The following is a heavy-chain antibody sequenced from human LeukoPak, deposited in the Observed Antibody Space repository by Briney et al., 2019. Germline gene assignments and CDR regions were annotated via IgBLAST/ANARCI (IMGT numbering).Heavy chain of an antibody. Sequence: SVKVSCKASGGTFSSYAISWVRQAPGQGLEWMGGIIPIFGTAYYAQKFQGRVTITADESTSTAYMELSSLRSEDTAVYYCASSNYYGSGSFPDYWGQGTLVTVSS. CDR2: IIPIFGTA. J-gene: IGHJ4*02. V-gene: IGHV1-69*01. D-gene: IGHD3-10*01. CDR3: ASSNYYGSGSFPDY. CDR1: GGTFSSYA.